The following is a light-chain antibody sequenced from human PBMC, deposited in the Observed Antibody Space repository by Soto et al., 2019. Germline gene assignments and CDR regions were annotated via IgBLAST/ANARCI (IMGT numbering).Light chain of an antibody. V-gene: IGKV3-20*01. CDR2: GTS. CDR1: QSVRSNY. Sequence: EIVLTQSPGTLSLSPGERATLSCRASQSVRSNYLAWYQQQPGQAPRLLIYGTSTRDTGIPDRFSGSGSGTDFTLTISRLEPEDFVVYYCQQYGSSYTFGPGTKVEIK. J-gene: IGKJ3*01. CDR3: QQYGSSYT.